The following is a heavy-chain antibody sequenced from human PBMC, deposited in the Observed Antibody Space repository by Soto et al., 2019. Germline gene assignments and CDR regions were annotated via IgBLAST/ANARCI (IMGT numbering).Heavy chain of an antibody. CDR2: IIPILGIA. CDR1: GGTLSSYT. CDR3: ARERYCSGGSCYRHFDY. Sequence: SVKVSCKASGGTLSSYTISWVRQAPGQGLEWMGRIIPILGIANYAQKFQGRVTITADKSTSTAYMELSSLGSEDTAVYYCARERYCSGGSCYRHFDYWGQGTLVTVSS. J-gene: IGHJ4*02. V-gene: IGHV1-69*04. D-gene: IGHD2-15*01.